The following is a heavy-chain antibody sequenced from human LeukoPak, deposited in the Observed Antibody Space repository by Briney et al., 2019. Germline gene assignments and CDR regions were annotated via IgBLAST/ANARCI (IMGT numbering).Heavy chain of an antibody. CDR1: GASISNYY. CDR2: IYYSGST. CDR3: ARDFMNYYDSSGYYHSFDI. J-gene: IGHJ3*02. Sequence: SETLSLTCTVSGASISNYYWSWIRQPPGMGLEWIGYIYYSGSTNYNPSLKSRVTISLDTSKNQFSLKLSSVTAADTAVYYCARDFMNYYDSSGYYHSFDIWGQGTMVTVSS. D-gene: IGHD3-22*01. V-gene: IGHV4-59*01.